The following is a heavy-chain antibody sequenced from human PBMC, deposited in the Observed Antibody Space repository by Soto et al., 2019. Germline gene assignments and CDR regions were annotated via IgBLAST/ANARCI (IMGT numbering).Heavy chain of an antibody. CDR1: SSL. D-gene: IGHD3-10*02. CDR2: INSDGSST. J-gene: IGHJ4*01. CDR3: VSMWEDGILYY. Sequence: SSLVPVACKNKGKGLVWVSRINSDGSSTSYADSVKGRFTISRDNAKNTLYLQMNSLRAEDTAVYYCVSMWEDGILYY. V-gene: IGHV3-74*01.